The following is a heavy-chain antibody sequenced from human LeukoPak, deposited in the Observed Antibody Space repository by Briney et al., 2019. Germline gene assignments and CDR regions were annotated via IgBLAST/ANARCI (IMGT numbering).Heavy chain of an antibody. CDR3: GKTTVGYSSGQKPAWPVDY. CDR1: GFTFGSHA. J-gene: IGHJ4*02. V-gene: IGHV3-23*01. Sequence: GGSLRLSFEASGFTFGSHAMYWVRQAPGKGLEWVAGIFGSGGSPHYADSVKGRFTISRDNSRNTVYLQINSLRAEDTAVYYFGKTTVGYSSGQKPAWPVDYWGQGTLVTVSS. CDR2: IFGSGGSP. D-gene: IGHD5-18*01.